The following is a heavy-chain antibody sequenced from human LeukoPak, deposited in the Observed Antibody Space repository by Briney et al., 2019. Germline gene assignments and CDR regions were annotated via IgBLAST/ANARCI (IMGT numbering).Heavy chain of an antibody. CDR1: GFTFISYS. V-gene: IGHV3-48*01. CDR3: ARGGGHCSGGSCYPFDY. D-gene: IGHD2-15*01. Sequence: PGGSLRLSCAASGFTFISYSMNWVRQAPGKGLEWVSYISSSSSTIYYADSVKGRFTISRDNAKNSLYLQMNSLRAEDTAVYYCARGGGHCSGGSCYPFDYWGQGTLVTVSS. CDR2: ISSSSSTI. J-gene: IGHJ4*02.